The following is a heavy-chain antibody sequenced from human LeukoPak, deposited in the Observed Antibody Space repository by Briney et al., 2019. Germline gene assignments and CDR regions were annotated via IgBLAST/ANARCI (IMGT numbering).Heavy chain of an antibody. V-gene: IGHV4-61*02. D-gene: IGHD3-22*01. J-gene: IGHJ3*02. CDR1: GGSISSGSYY. CDR3: ARVYYDSSGNYYAGAFEI. Sequence: SQTLSLTCTVSGGSISSGSYYWSWIRQPAGKGLEWIGRVYTSGSTNYNPSLKRRVTISVDTSKNQFSLKLSSVTAADTAVYYCARVYYDSSGNYYAGAFEIWGQGTTVTVSS. CDR2: VYTSGST.